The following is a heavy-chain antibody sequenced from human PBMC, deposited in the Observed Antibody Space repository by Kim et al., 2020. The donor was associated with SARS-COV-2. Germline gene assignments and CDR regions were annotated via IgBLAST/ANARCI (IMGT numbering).Heavy chain of an antibody. J-gene: IGHJ6*02. D-gene: IGHD3-9*01. CDR2: INTNTGNP. V-gene: IGHV7-4-1*02. Sequence: ASVKVSCKASGYTFTSYAMNWVRQAPGQGLEWMGWINTNTGNPTYAQGFTGRFVFSLDTSVSTAYLQISSLKAEDTAVYYCARAPLRYFDWYYGMDVWGQGTTVTVSS. CDR1: GYTFTSYA. CDR3: ARAPLRYFDWYYGMDV.